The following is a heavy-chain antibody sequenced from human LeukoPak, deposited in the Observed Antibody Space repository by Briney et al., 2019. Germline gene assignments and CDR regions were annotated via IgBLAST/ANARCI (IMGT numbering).Heavy chain of an antibody. CDR2: ISGSGGST. V-gene: IGHV3-23*01. CDR3: AKEEYQLLYYYYYYYMDV. Sequence: PGGSLRLSCAASGFTFSSYAMSWVRQAPGKGLEWVSAISGSGGSTYYADSVKGRFTISRDNSKNTLYLQMNSLRAEDTAVYYRAKEEYQLLYYYYYYYMDVWGKGTTVTVSS. D-gene: IGHD2-2*02. J-gene: IGHJ6*03. CDR1: GFTFSSYA.